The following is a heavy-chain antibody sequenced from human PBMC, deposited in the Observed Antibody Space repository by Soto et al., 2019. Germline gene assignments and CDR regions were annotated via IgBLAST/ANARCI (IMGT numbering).Heavy chain of an antibody. Sequence: GGSLRLSCAASGFTFSSYSMNWVRQAPGKGLEWVSYISSSSSTIYYADSVKGRFTISRDNAKNSLYLQMNSLRAEDTAVYYCARGIQVTTIYYFDYWGQGTLVTVSS. D-gene: IGHD4-17*01. V-gene: IGHV3-48*01. CDR3: ARGIQVTTIYYFDY. CDR2: ISSSSSTI. J-gene: IGHJ4*02. CDR1: GFTFSSYS.